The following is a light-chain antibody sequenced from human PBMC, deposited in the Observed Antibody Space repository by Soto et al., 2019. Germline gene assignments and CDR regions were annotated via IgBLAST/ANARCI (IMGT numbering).Light chain of an antibody. CDR3: HQANSLPLS. CDR1: QGISSW. Sequence: DIQMTQSPSSVSSSVVDRVTITCRASQGISSWLAWYQQKPGKAPKLLIYAASSLQSGDTSRFSGSGVGTDFTLTISSLQPEYFASYYCHQANSLPLSLGEGTKVVI. V-gene: IGKV1-12*01. J-gene: IGKJ4*01. CDR2: AAS.